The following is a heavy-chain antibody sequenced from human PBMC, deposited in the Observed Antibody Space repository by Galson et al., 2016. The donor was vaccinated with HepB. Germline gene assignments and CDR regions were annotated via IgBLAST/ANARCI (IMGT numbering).Heavy chain of an antibody. D-gene: IGHD3-10*01. CDR1: GFTFGSYE. CDR3: ARDTGSFGAMGY. Sequence: SLRLSCAASGFTFGSYEMNWFRQAPGKRLEWLSYISSRGDAIYYADSVKGRFTISRDNAKNSLYLQMSSLRAEDKALYYWARDTGSFGAMGYWGQGTLVTVSS. CDR2: ISSRGDAI. J-gene: IGHJ4*02. V-gene: IGHV3-48*03.